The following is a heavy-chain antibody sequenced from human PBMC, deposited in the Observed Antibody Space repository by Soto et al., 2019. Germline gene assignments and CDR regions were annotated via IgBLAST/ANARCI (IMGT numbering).Heavy chain of an antibody. CDR2: ISSSSSTI. CDR3: ATNTIFGVVTLPGGMDV. D-gene: IGHD3-3*01. CDR1: GFTFSSYS. Sequence: PGGSLRLSCAASGFTFSSYSMNWVRQAPGKGLEWVSYISSSSSTIYYADSVKGRFTISRDNAKNSLYLQMNSLRDEDTAVYYCATNTIFGVVTLPGGMDVWGQGTTVTVS. V-gene: IGHV3-48*02. J-gene: IGHJ6*02.